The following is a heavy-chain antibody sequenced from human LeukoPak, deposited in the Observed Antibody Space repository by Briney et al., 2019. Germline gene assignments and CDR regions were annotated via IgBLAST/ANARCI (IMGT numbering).Heavy chain of an antibody. J-gene: IGHJ3*02. Sequence: GGSLRLSCAASGFTFSSYAMSWVRQAPGKGLEWVSAISGSGGSTYYADSVKGRFTISRDNSKNTLYLQMNSLRAEDTAVYYCARDKRTDSSGYYSDAFDIWGQGTMATVSS. CDR2: ISGSGGST. CDR1: GFTFSSYA. CDR3: ARDKRTDSSGYYSDAFDI. V-gene: IGHV3-23*01. D-gene: IGHD3-22*01.